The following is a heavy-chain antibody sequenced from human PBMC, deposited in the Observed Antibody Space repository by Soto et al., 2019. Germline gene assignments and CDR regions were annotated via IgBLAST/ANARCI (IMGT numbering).Heavy chain of an antibody. CDR2: FDPEDGET. V-gene: IGHV1-24*01. CDR1: GYTLTELS. CDR3: ARDPYHVLMVNAPNLYGMDV. Sequence: ASVKVSCKVSGYTLTELSMHWVRQAPGKGLEWMGGFDPEDGETIYAQKFQGRVTMTEDTSTDTAYMELSSLRSEDTAVYYCARDPYHVLMVNAPNLYGMDVWGQGTTVTVSS. J-gene: IGHJ6*02. D-gene: IGHD2-8*01.